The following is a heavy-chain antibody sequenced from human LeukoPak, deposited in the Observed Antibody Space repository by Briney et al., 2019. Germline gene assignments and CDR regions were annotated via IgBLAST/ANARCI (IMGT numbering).Heavy chain of an antibody. CDR2: IRYDGSNK. J-gene: IGHJ4*02. V-gene: IGHV3-30*02. CDR3: AKEANYDFWSGYLSYFDY. CDR1: GFTFSSYG. D-gene: IGHD3-3*01. Sequence: GGSLRLSCAASGFTFSSYGMHWVRQAPGKGLEWVAFIRYDGSNKYYADSVKGRFTISRDNSKNTLYLQMNSLRAEDTAVYYCAKEANYDFWSGYLSYFDYWGQGALVTVSS.